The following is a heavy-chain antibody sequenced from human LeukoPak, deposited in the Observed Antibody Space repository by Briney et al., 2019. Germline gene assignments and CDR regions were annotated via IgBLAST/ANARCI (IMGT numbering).Heavy chain of an antibody. CDR2: ISAYNGNT. CDR3: ASGLLSSGYSLSFDY. D-gene: IGHD3-22*01. Sequence: ASVKVSCKASGYTFTSYGISWVRQATGQGLEWMGWISAYNGNTNYAQKLQGRVTMTTDTSTSTAYMELRSLRSDDTAVYYCASGLLSSGYSLSFDYWGQGTLVTVSS. V-gene: IGHV1-18*01. CDR1: GYTFTSYG. J-gene: IGHJ4*02.